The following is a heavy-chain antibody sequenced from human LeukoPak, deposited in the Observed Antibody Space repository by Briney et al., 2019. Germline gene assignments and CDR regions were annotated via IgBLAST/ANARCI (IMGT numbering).Heavy chain of an antibody. V-gene: IGHV4-34*01. D-gene: IGHD3-22*01. CDR1: GGSFSGYY. Sequence: SETLSLTCAVYGGSFSGYYWSWIRQPPGKGLEWIGEINHSGSTNYNPSLKSRVTISVDTSKNQFSLKLSSVTAADTAVYYCARGEGSYYYDSSGYSGIDYWGQGTLVTVSS. CDR3: ARGEGSYYYDSSGYSGIDY. CDR2: INHSGST. J-gene: IGHJ4*02.